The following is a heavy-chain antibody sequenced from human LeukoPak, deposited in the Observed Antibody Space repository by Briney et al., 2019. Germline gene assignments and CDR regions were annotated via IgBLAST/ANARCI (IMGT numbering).Heavy chain of an antibody. CDR2: ISDTGRTI. CDR3: ARNENQLDS. V-gene: IGHV3-48*03. D-gene: IGHD1-1*01. Sequence: GGSLRLSCAASGFTFSNYEMNWVRQAPGKGLEWISYISDTGRTIYYADSVKGRFTISRDNAKNSMYLQMNSLRAEDTAVYYCARNENQLDSWGQGTLVTVSS. J-gene: IGHJ4*02. CDR1: GFTFSNYE.